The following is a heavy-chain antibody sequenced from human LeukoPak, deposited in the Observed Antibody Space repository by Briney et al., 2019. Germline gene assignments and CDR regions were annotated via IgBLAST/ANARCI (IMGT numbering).Heavy chain of an antibody. CDR1: GFTFSSYA. J-gene: IGHJ3*02. D-gene: IGHD3-3*01. Sequence: GRSLRLSCAASGFTFSSYAMYWVRQAPGKGLEWVAVISYDGSNKYYADSVKGRFTISRDNSKNTLYLQMNSLRAEDTGVYYCASLDWYYDLCSGYRRDAFDIWGQGTMVTVSS. CDR3: ASLDWYYDLCSGYRRDAFDI. CDR2: ISYDGSNK. V-gene: IGHV3-30*01.